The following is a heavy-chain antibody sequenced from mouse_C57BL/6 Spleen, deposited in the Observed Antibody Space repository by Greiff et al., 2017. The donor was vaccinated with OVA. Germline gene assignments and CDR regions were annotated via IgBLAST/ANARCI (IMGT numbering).Heavy chain of an antibody. V-gene: IGHV1-54*01. CDR1: GYAFTNYL. J-gene: IGHJ2*01. D-gene: IGHD2-1*01. CDR3: ARSDGNYHFDY. Sequence: QVQLQQSGAELVRPGTSVKVSCKASGYAFTNYLIEWVKQRPGQGLEWIGVINPGSGGTNYNEKFKGKATLTADESSSTAYMQLSSLTSEDSAVYFCARSDGNYHFDYWGQGTTLTVSS. CDR2: INPGSGGT.